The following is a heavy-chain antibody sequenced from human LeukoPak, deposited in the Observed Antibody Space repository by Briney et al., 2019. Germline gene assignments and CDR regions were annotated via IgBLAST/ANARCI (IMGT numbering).Heavy chain of an antibody. J-gene: IGHJ6*02. Sequence: ASVKVSCKASGYTFTGYYMHWVRQAPGQGLEWMGRIIPILGIANYAQKFQGRVTITADKSTSTAYMGLSSLRSEDTAVYYCARVKVVIVTYGMDVWGQGTTVTVSS. CDR3: ARVKVVIVTYGMDV. V-gene: IGHV1-69*04. CDR2: IIPILGIA. CDR1: GYTFTGYY. D-gene: IGHD2-21*01.